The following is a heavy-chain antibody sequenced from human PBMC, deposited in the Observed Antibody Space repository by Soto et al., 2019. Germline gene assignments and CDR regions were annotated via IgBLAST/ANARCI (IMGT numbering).Heavy chain of an antibody. V-gene: IGHV1-18*01. Sequence: ASVKVSCKASGYTFTSYGISWVRQAPGQGLEWMGWISAYNGNTNYAQKLQGRVTMTTDTSTSTAYMELRSLRSDDTAVYYCAREPRPYYDFWSGYSYYFDYWGQGTLVTSPQ. J-gene: IGHJ4*02. D-gene: IGHD3-3*01. CDR3: AREPRPYYDFWSGYSYYFDY. CDR2: ISAYNGNT. CDR1: GYTFTSYG.